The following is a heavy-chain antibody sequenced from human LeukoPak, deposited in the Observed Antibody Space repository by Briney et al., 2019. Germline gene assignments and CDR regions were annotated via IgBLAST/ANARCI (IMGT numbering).Heavy chain of an antibody. V-gene: IGHV3-21*01. J-gene: IGHJ4*02. CDR1: GFTFNNYH. D-gene: IGHD6-19*01. CDR3: ARDVQMLRQWVVWISFDY. CDR2: ISSSSSHI. Sequence: PGGSLRLSCAASGFTFNNYHMNWVRQAPGEGLEWVSSISSSSSHIYYAESVEGRFTISRDNAKNSLYLQMNSLRAEDTAVYYCARDVQMLRQWVVWISFDYWGQGTLVTVSS.